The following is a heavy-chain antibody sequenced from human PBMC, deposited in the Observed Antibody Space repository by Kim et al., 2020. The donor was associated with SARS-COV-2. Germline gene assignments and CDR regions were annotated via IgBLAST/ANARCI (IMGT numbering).Heavy chain of an antibody. Sequence: SETLSLTCTVSGGSISSYYWSWIRQPPGKGLEWIGYIYYSGSTNYNPSLKSRVTISVDTSKNQFSLKLSSVTAADTAVYYCARVRGVTDYWGQGTLVTVSS. V-gene: IGHV4-59*01. CDR2: IYYSGST. J-gene: IGHJ4*02. CDR3: ARVRGVTDY. CDR1: GGSISSYY. D-gene: IGHD3-10*01.